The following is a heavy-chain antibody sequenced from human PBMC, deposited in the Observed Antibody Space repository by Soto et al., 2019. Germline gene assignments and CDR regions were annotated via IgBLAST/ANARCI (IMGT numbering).Heavy chain of an antibody. CDR3: VRIRYQLPSSVLWLDP. V-gene: IGHV4-34*01. D-gene: IGHD3-16*01. J-gene: IGHJ5*02. CDR1: GGFLSESY. Sequence: SETLSLTCAVYGGFLSESYWTWIRQPPGKGLEWIGEINHVGGTNYNPSLKSRVTMSVDTSQNQFALRLISVTAADTAMYFCVRIRYQLPSSVLWLDPWGQGTPVTVSS. CDR2: INHVGGT.